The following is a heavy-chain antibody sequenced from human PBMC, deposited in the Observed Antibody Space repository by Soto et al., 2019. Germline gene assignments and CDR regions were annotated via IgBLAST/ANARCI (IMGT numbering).Heavy chain of an antibody. Sequence: TSETLSLTCTVSGGSISSYYWSWIRQPPGKGLEWIGYIYYSESTNYNPSLKSRVTISVDTSKNQFSLKLSSVTAADTAVYYCARAIYYDFWSGYYSDYYYYGMDVWGQGTTVTVSS. CDR1: GGSISSYY. CDR3: ARAIYYDFWSGYYSDYYYYGMDV. V-gene: IGHV4-59*01. CDR2: IYYSEST. J-gene: IGHJ6*02. D-gene: IGHD3-3*01.